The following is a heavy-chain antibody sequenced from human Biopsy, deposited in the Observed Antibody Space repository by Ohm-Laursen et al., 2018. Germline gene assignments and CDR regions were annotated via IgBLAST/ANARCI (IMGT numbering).Heavy chain of an antibody. D-gene: IGHD3-10*01. Sequence: GASVKVSCKTYGYTFTSYEINWGRQATGQGLEWKGWMNPDSGNTGYAQNMQGRVTMTRNTCISTAYMELSSLRSEDTAVYFCARADPPLFYYGSGSSNWFDPWGQGTLVTVSS. V-gene: IGHV1-8*01. CDR2: MNPDSGNT. CDR3: ARADPPLFYYGSGSSNWFDP. J-gene: IGHJ5*02. CDR1: GYTFTSYE.